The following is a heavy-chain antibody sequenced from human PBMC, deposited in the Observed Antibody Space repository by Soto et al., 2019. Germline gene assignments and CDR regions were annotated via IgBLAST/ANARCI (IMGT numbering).Heavy chain of an antibody. J-gene: IGHJ6*02. D-gene: IGHD2-8*02. CDR3: ARDRGEVLGADYYYYYGMDV. V-gene: IGHV1-69*01. CDR1: GDTFSNYA. Sequence: QVQLVQSGAEVEKPGSSVKVSCKASGDTFSNYAISWVRQAPGQGLEWMGGIIPFLGTANYAQKFQGRVTITADAPTSTDHMDLRSLRSEDTAVYFCARDRGEVLGADYYYYYGMDVWGQGTTVTVSS. CDR2: IIPFLGTA.